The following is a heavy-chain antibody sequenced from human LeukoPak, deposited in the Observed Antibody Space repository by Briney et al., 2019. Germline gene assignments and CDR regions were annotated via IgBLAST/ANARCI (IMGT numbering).Heavy chain of an antibody. D-gene: IGHD4-11*01. J-gene: IGHJ6*03. CDR3: AKTTVTPPYYMDV. CDR2: ITTSSIYK. V-gene: IGHV3-21*01. CDR1: GFTFSSYG. Sequence: GGSLRLSCAASGFTFSSYGMSWVRQAPGKGLEWVSSITTSSIYKYYGDSVKGRFTISRDNAKKSLYLQMNSLRAEDTAVYYCAKTTVTPPYYMDVWGKGTTVTVSS.